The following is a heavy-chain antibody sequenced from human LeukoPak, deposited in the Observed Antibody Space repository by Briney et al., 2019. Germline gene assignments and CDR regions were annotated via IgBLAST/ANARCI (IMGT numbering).Heavy chain of an antibody. CDR3: ARDSRAAGLAFDY. D-gene: IGHD3-10*01. Sequence: GGSLRLSCAASGFTFSSYAMHWVRQAPGKGLEWVAVISYGGSNKYYADSVKGRFTISRDNSKNTLYLQMNSLRAEDTAVYYCARDSRAAGLAFDYWGQGTLVTVSS. J-gene: IGHJ4*02. CDR1: GFTFSSYA. V-gene: IGHV3-30*04. CDR2: ISYGGSNK.